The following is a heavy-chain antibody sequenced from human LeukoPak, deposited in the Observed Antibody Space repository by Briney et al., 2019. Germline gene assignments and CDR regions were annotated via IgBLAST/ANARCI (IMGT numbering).Heavy chain of an antibody. CDR2: INPNSGGT. CDR3: ARDPFRSSSSWFDP. V-gene: IGHV1-2*06. Sequence: GASVKVSCKASGYTFTGYYMHWVQQAPGQGLEWMGRINPNSGGTNYAQKFQGRVTMTRDTSISTAYMELSRLRSDDTAVYYCARDPFRSSSSWFDPWGQGTLVTVSS. D-gene: IGHD6-13*01. CDR1: GYTFTGYY. J-gene: IGHJ5*02.